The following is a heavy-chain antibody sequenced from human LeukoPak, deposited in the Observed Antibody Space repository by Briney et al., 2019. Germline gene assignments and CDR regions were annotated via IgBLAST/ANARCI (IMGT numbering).Heavy chain of an antibody. CDR2: IRYDGSKS. D-gene: IGHD1-26*01. CDR1: GFTFNSYG. Sequence: GGSLRLSCAASGFTFNSYGMHWVRQAPGKGLEWVAFIRYDGSKSYFADSVKDRFALSRDNSKNTLYLQMSSLRPEDTAVYFCAKDGESGSYFAFDIWGQVTIVTVSS. V-gene: IGHV3-30*02. CDR3: AKDGESGSYFAFDI. J-gene: IGHJ3*02.